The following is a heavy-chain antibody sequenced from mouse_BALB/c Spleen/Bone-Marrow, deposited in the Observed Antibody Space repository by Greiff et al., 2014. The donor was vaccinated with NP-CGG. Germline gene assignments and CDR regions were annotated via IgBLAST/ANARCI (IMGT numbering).Heavy chain of an antibody. J-gene: IGHJ1*01. CDR2: ILPGSGST. CDR1: GYTFSSYW. CDR3: ARRGGWLGYFDV. Sequence: QVQLQQSGAELMKPGASVKISCKATGYTFSSYWIEWVKQRPGHGLEWIGEILPGSGSTNYNEKFKGKARFTADTSSNTAYMQLSSLTSEDSAVYYCARRGGWLGYFDVWGAGTTVTVSS. D-gene: IGHD2-3*01. V-gene: IGHV1-9*01.